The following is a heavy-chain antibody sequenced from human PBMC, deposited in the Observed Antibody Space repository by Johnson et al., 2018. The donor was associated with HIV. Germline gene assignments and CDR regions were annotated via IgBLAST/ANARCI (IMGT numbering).Heavy chain of an antibody. D-gene: IGHD2-21*01. CDR1: GFTFSGSA. CDR2: IRSNANSYTP. Sequence: VQLVESGGGLVQPGGSLKVSCAGFGFTFSGSAMNWVRQASGKGLEWVGRIRSNANSYTPAYAASVKGRFTISTDDSKNSLYLQMNSLKTEDTAVYYCALSYSLDAFDIWGQGTMVTVSS. V-gene: IGHV3-73*01. CDR3: ALSYSLDAFDI. J-gene: IGHJ3*02.